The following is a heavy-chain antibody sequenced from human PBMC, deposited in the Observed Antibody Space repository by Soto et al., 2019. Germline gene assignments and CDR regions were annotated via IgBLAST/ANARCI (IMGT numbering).Heavy chain of an antibody. D-gene: IGHD5-18*01. CDR3: AKDLGSGYSYGTGGDY. CDR1: GFTFTSYA. V-gene: IGHV3-23*01. CDR2: ISGNGGST. Sequence: EVQLLESGGGLVQPGGSLRLSCAASGFTFTSYAMSWVRQAPGKGLEWISAISGNGGSTYYADSVRGRVTISRDNSKNTLYLQVNSLRADDTAVYYCAKDLGSGYSYGTGGDYWGQGTLVTVSS. J-gene: IGHJ4*02.